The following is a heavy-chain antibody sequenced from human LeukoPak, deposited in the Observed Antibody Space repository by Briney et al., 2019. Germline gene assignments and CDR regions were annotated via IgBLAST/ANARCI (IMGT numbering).Heavy chain of an antibody. CDR3: ARDGYGSSGYDP. Sequence: PSQTLSLTCTVSGGSISSGDYYWSWIRQHPGKGLEWIGYIYYSGGTYSNPSLKSRVSISLDTSKNQISLKLRSVTAADTAVYYCARDGYGSSGYDPWGQGTLVTVSS. V-gene: IGHV4-31*03. J-gene: IGHJ5*02. CDR2: IYYSGGT. CDR1: GGSISSGDYY. D-gene: IGHD3-22*01.